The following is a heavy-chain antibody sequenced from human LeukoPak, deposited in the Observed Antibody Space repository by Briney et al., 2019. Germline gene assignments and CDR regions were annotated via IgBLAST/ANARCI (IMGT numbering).Heavy chain of an antibody. D-gene: IGHD3-16*02. J-gene: IGHJ4*02. CDR2: ISGSGGST. CDR1: GFTFSSYA. CDR3: AKALGPTEYYFDY. V-gene: IGHV3-23*01. Sequence: GGSLRLSCAASGFTFSSYAMSRVRQAPGKGLEWVSAISGSGGSTYYADSVKGRFTISRDNSKNTLYLQMNSLRAEDTAVYYCAKALGPTEYYFDYWGQGTLVTVSS.